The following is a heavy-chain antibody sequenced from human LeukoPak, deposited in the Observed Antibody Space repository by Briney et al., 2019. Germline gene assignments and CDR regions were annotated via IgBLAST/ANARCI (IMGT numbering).Heavy chain of an antibody. CDR3: AKDLMGQWPQGY. CDR1: GFTFSSYA. J-gene: IGHJ4*02. V-gene: IGHV3-30-3*01. Sequence: GRSLRLSCAASGFTFSSYAMHWVRQAPGKGLEWVAVISYDGSNKYYADSVKGRFTISRDNSKNTLYLQMNSLRAEDTAVYYCAKDLMGQWPQGYWGQGTLVTVSS. D-gene: IGHD6-19*01. CDR2: ISYDGSNK.